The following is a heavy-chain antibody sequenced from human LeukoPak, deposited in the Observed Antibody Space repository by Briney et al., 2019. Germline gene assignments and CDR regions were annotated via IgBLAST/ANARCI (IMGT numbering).Heavy chain of an antibody. D-gene: IGHD5-18*01. Sequence: SETLSLTCTVSGGSISSYYWSWVRQPPGKGLEWIGYVSYSGSTDYNPSLKSRVIISIDTSKSQFSLRLSSVTAADTAVYYCARENDRYGRIDYWGQGTLVTVSS. V-gene: IGHV4-59*01. CDR2: VSYSGST. CDR1: GGSISSYY. CDR3: ARENDRYGRIDY. J-gene: IGHJ4*02.